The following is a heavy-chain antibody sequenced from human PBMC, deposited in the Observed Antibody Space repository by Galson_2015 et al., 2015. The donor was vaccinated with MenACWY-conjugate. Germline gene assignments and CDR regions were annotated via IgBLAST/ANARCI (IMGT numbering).Heavy chain of an antibody. CDR2: VYYSGST. CDR1: GGTISSSSYY. V-gene: IGHV4-39*01. Sequence: SETLSLTCTVSGGTISSSSYYWGWIRQPPGKGLEWIGSVYYSGSTYYHPSLKSRVTISVDTSMNQFSLRLSSVTAADTAVYYCARHYTGLSRGAYDYWGQGALVTVSS. J-gene: IGHJ4*02. CDR3: ARHYTGLSRGAYDY. D-gene: IGHD3-10*01.